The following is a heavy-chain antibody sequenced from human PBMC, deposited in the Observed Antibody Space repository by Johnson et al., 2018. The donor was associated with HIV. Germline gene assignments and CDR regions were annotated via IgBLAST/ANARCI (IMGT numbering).Heavy chain of an antibody. CDR2: ISWNSGRL. V-gene: IGHV3-9*01. J-gene: IGHJ3*01. CDR3: AKDLVWNSGSYWDAFDV. CDR1: YA. Sequence: YAMSWVRQGPGKGLEWVSGISWNSGRLDYADSVKGRFTISSDNAKNSLYLHMNSLKPEDTAVYYCAKDLVWNSGSYWDAFDVWGQGTMVTVSS. D-gene: IGHD1-26*01.